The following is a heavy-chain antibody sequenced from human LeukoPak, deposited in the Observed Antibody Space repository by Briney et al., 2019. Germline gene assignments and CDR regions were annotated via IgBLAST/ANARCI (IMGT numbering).Heavy chain of an antibody. D-gene: IGHD3-3*01. CDR2: ISSSSTI. V-gene: IGHV3-48*01. J-gene: IGHJ6*02. CDR1: GFTFSSYS. Sequence: GGSLRLSCAASGFTFSSYSMNWVRQAPGKGLEWVSYISSSSTIYYADSVKGRFTISRDNAKNSLYLQVNSLRAEDTAVYYCARDPFLDYYGMDVWGQGTTVTVSS. CDR3: ARDPFLDYYGMDV.